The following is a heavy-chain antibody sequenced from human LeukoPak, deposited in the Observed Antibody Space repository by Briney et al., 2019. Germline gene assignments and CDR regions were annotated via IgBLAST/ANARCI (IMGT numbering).Heavy chain of an antibody. V-gene: IGHV3-21*01. Sequence: GGSLRLSCAASGFTFSSYSMNWVRQAPGKGLEWVSSISSSSSYINYADSVKGRFTISRDNAKNSLYLQMNSLRAEDTAVYYCARGTDCGGDCYSYAFDIWGQGTMVTVSS. CDR3: ARGTDCGGDCYSYAFDI. D-gene: IGHD2-21*02. CDR1: GFTFSSYS. J-gene: IGHJ3*02. CDR2: ISSSSSYI.